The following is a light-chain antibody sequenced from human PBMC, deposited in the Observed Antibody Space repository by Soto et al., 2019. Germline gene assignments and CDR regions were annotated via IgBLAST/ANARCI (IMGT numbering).Light chain of an antibody. CDR1: QSVSSSY. J-gene: IGKJ1*01. V-gene: IGKV3-20*01. CDR3: QHYNSYSEA. Sequence: DIGLTQSPGTLSLSPGERATLSCMASQSVSSSYLAWYQQKPGQAPRLLIYGASSRATGIPDRFSGSGSGTDFTLTISSLQPDDFATYYCQHYNSYSEAFGQGTKVDIK. CDR2: GAS.